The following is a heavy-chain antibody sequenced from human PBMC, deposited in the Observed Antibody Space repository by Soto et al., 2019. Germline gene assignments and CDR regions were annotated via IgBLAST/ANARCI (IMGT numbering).Heavy chain of an antibody. CDR3: AGDGNCSSTSCYSWDYYYYYGMDV. J-gene: IGHJ6*02. D-gene: IGHD2-2*02. V-gene: IGHV1-18*01. Sequence: QVQLVQSGAEVKKPGASVKVSCKASGYTFTSYGISWVRQAPGQGLEWMGWISAYNGNTNYAQKLQGRVTMTTDTSTSTAYMELRSLRSDDTAVYYCAGDGNCSSTSCYSWDYYYYYGMDVWGQGTTVTVSS. CDR2: ISAYNGNT. CDR1: GYTFTSYG.